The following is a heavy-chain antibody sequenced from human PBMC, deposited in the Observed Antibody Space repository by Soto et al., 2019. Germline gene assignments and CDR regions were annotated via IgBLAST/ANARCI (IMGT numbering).Heavy chain of an antibody. Sequence: ASVKVSCTASGYTFTSYGISWVRQAPGQGLEWMGWIATYNDRTYYAQKFQGRVTMTTDTSASTVYMELRGLRSDDTAVYYCARDFYPGSGTYWRDVFDIWGQGTMVTVSS. D-gene: IGHD3-10*01. CDR2: IATYNDRT. CDR3: ARDFYPGSGTYWRDVFDI. J-gene: IGHJ3*02. V-gene: IGHV1-18*01. CDR1: GYTFTSYG.